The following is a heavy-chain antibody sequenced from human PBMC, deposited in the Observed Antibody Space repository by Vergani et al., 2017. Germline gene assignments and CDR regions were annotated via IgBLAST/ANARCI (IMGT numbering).Heavy chain of an antibody. J-gene: IGHJ5*02. Sequence: QVQLQESGPGLVKPSQTLSLTCTVSGGSISSGGYYWSWIRQHPGKGLEWIGYFYYSGSTYYNPSLKSRVTISVDTSKNQFSLKLSSVTAADTAVYYCARVDIVVVPAAMGWFDPWGQGTLVTVSS. CDR3: ARVDIVVVPAAMGWFDP. D-gene: IGHD2-2*03. CDR2: FYYSGST. CDR1: GGSISSGGYY. V-gene: IGHV4-31*03.